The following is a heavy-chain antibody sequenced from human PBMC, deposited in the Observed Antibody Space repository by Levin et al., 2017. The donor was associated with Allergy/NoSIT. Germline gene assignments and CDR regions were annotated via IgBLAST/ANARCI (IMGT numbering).Heavy chain of an antibody. V-gene: IGHV1-18*01. CDR3: ARNLYYDLWSVPDV. J-gene: IGHJ6*02. CDR1: SNTFNNYG. D-gene: IGHD3-3*01. CDR2: ISTFNGNT. Sequence: ASVKVSCKASSNTFNNYGITWVRQAPGQGLEWMGWISTFNGNTNYAQKLQGRVTMTTDTSTSTAYMELRSLRSDDTAVYYCARNLYYDLWSVPDVWGQGTTVTVSS.